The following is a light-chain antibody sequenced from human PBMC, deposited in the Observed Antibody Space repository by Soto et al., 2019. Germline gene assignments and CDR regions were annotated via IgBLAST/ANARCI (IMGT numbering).Light chain of an antibody. CDR3: QQSYSTLALT. Sequence: DIQMTQSPSSLSASVGDRVTITGRASQSISSYLNWYQQKPGKAPKLLIYAASSLQSGVPSRFSGSGSGTDFTLTISSLQPEAFATYYCQQSYSTLALTFGGGTKVEIK. V-gene: IGKV1-39*01. CDR2: AAS. CDR1: QSISSY. J-gene: IGKJ4*01.